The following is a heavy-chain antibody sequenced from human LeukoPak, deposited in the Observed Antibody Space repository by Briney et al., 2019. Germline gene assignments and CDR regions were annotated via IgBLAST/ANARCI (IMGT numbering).Heavy chain of an antibody. CDR1: GGSISTSSYY. CDR3: AIDQRGAVAGDFDY. J-gene: IGHJ4*02. CDR2: IFYSGNT. V-gene: IGHV4-39*07. D-gene: IGHD6-19*01. Sequence: PSETLSLTCTVSGGSISTSSYYWGWIRQPPGKGLEWIGSIFYSGNTYYNPSLKSRVTISVDTSKNHFSLNLTSVTAADTAVYFCAIDQRGAVAGDFDYWGQGTLVTVSS.